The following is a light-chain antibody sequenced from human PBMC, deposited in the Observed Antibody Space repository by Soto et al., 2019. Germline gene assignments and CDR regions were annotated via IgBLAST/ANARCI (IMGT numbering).Light chain of an antibody. CDR3: QKYNSAHFT. V-gene: IGKV1-27*01. Sequence: DIQMTQSPSSLSASVGDRVTITCRASQGISNYLACYQQKPGKVPKLLIYAASTLQSGVPSRFSGSGSGTDFTLTISSLQPEYVATYNCQKYNSAHFTFGPGTKVDIK. CDR2: AAS. J-gene: IGKJ3*01. CDR1: QGISNY.